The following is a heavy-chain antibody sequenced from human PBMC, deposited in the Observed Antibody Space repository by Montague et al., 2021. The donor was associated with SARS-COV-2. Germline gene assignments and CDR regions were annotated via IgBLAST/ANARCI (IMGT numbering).Heavy chain of an antibody. J-gene: IGHJ4*02. V-gene: IGHV3-23*01. CDR3: ASSYGFWYFAY. CDR1: GFTFTNFA. D-gene: IGHD4-17*01. CDR2: IDTSDGDT. Sequence: SLRLSCAASGFTFTNFAMTWVRQAPGKGLEWVSSIDTSDGDTYYSDSVKGRFTISRDNSRNTVYLQLNSLRAEDTALYYCASSYGFWYFAYWGQGTLVTVSS.